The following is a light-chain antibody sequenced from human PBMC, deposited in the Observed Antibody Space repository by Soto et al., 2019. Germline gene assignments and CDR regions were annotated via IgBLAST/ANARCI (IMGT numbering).Light chain of an antibody. CDR1: SSDVGGYNY. CDR3: SSYTRSSTLDV. CDR2: EVS. J-gene: IGLJ1*01. Sequence: QSVLTQPASVSGSPGQSITISCTGTSSDVGGYNYVSWYQQHPGKAPKLMIYEVSNRPSGVSNRFSGSKSGNTASLTISGLQAEDEADYYCSSYTRSSTLDVVGTGTKVTVL. V-gene: IGLV2-14*01.